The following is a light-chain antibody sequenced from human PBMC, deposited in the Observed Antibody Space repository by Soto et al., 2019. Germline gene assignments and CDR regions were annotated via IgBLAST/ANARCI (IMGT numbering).Light chain of an antibody. V-gene: IGLV2-8*01. CDR1: SSDVGASKY. CDR2: EVS. CDR3: SSYVTNNHVV. J-gene: IGLJ2*01. Sequence: QSALTQPPSASGSPGQSVTISCTGTSSDVGASKYVSWYQQHPGKAPKLMIYEVSQRSSGVPDRFSGSKSGNTASLTVSGLQAEDEADYYCSSYVTNNHVVFGGGTKLTVL.